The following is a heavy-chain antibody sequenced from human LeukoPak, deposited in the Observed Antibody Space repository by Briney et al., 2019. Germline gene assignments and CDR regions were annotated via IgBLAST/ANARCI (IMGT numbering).Heavy chain of an antibody. D-gene: IGHD1-1*01. CDR1: GYTFTSYG. CDR2: INPNNGGT. Sequence: GASVKVSCKPSGYTFTSYGISWVRQAPGQGLEWMGWINPNNGGTNSAQKFQGRVTMTRDTSIGTAYMELNRLTYDDTAVYYCGRDRHWNQGNFDYWGQGTLVTVSS. CDR3: GRDRHWNQGNFDY. V-gene: IGHV1-2*02. J-gene: IGHJ4*02.